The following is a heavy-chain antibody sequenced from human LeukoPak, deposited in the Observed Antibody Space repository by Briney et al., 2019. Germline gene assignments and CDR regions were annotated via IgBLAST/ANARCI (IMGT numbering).Heavy chain of an antibody. CDR1: GYSFTSYW. D-gene: IGHD3-3*01. V-gene: IGHV5-51*03. J-gene: IGHJ3*02. CDR2: IYPGDSDT. Sequence: PGESLKISCKGSGYSFTSYWIGWVRQMPGKGLEWMGIIYPGDSDTRYSPSFQGQVTISADKSISTAYLQWSSLKASDTAMYYCVRDRRFGIINGAFDTWGQGTMVTVSS. CDR3: VRDRRFGIINGAFDT.